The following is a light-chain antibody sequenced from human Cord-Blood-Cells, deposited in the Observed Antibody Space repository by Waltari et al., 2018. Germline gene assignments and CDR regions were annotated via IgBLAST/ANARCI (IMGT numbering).Light chain of an antibody. CDR3: QQSYSTPLT. CDR1: QSISSY. CDR2: AAS. Sequence: DIQMTQSPSSLSASVGDRVTITYRVSQSISSYLNWYQQKPGKAPKLLIYAASSLQSGVPSRFSGSGSGTDFTLTISSLQPEDFATYYCQQSYSTPLTFGGGTKVEIK. J-gene: IGKJ4*01. V-gene: IGKV1-39*01.